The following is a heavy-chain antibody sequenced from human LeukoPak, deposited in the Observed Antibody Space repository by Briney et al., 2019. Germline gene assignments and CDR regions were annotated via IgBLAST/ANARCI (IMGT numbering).Heavy chain of an antibody. V-gene: IGHV3-30*02. D-gene: IGHD1-26*01. CDR3: AKDLKVGATYYYYMDV. CDR2: IRFDDTSK. J-gene: IGHJ6*03. CDR1: GFTFSNYG. Sequence: PGGSLRLSCAASGFTFSNYGMHWVRQAPGKGLEWVAFIRFDDTSKFYADSVKGQFTIFRDNSKNMLSLQMNSLRVEDTAVYYCAKDLKVGATYYYYMDVWGKGTTVSVSS.